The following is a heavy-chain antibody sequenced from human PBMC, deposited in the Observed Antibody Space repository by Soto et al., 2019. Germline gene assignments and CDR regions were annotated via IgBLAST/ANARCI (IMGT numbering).Heavy chain of an antibody. D-gene: IGHD3-16*01. CDR1: GGSISTGGYY. CDR2: LKSETDGGTA. CDR3: MTAPGLNVLF. J-gene: IGHJ4*02. V-gene: IGHV3-15*01. Sequence: VQLQESGPGLVKPSQTLSLTCTVSGGSISTGGYYWTWIRQAPGKGLEWVGRLKSETDGGTADYAAPVEGRFNISRDDSKNTLYLQMNSLKSEDTAVYYCMTAPGLNVLFWGQGALVTVSS.